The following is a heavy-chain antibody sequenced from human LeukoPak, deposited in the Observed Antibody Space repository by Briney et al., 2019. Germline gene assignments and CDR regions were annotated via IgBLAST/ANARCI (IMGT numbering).Heavy chain of an antibody. Sequence: ASVKVSCKASGNVFTAHYMHWVRQAPGHGLKWMGGINFSGCIIRYAQNLEGRVTMTRDTSTTTFYMELSRLRYEDTAVYYCARELSGGYFDYWGQGTLVTVSS. CDR3: ARELSGGYFDY. CDR1: GNVFTAHY. V-gene: IGHV1-46*04. CDR2: INFSGCII. D-gene: IGHD7-27*01. J-gene: IGHJ4*02.